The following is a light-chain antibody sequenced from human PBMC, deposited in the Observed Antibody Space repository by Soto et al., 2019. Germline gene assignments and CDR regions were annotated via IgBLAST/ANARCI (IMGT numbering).Light chain of an antibody. CDR1: QSVRSY. CDR2: GAS. V-gene: IGKV3-15*01. CDR3: QHSYSTPPYT. J-gene: IGKJ2*01. Sequence: EIVMTQSPATLSVSPGDRATLSCRASQSVRSYLAWYQQKPGQSPRLLISGASTRATGFPARFSGSGSGTEFTLTISNLQSEDFAVYYCQHSYSTPPYTFGQGTKLEIK.